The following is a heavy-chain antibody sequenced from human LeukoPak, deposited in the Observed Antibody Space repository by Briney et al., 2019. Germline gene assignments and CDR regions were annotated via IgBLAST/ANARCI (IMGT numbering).Heavy chain of an antibody. CDR2: ISAYNGNT. CDR3: ARDGYPVVVVAANWFDP. J-gene: IGHJ5*02. D-gene: IGHD2-15*01. V-gene: IGHV1-18*01. Sequence: AASVKVSFKASGYTFTSYGISWVRQAPGQGLEWMGWISAYNGNTNYAQKLQGRVTMTTDTSTSTAYMELRSLRSDDTAVYYCARDGYPVVVVAANWFDPWGQGTLVTVSS. CDR1: GYTFTSYG.